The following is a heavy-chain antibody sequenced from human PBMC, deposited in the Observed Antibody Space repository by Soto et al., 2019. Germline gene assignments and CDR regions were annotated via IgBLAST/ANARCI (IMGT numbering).Heavy chain of an antibody. V-gene: IGHV3-21*01. Sequence: EVQLVESGGGLVKPGGSLRLSCAASGVTFSSYSMNWVRQAPGKGLEWVSSISSSSGYIYYADSVKGRFTISVDNAKNALYLQMYSLRAEDTAVYYCASAIDYGNPSGAFDIWGKGTMVTVSS. CDR3: ASAIDYGNPSGAFDI. CDR2: ISSSSGYI. CDR1: GVTFSSYS. D-gene: IGHD4-4*01. J-gene: IGHJ3*02.